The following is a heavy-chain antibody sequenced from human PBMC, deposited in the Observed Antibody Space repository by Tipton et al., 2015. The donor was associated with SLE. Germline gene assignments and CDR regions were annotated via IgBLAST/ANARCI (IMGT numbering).Heavy chain of an antibody. Sequence: LRLSCAVYGGSFSGYYWSWIRQPPGKGLEWIGHIYTSGSTNYNPSLKSRVTISVDTSKNQFSLKLSSVTAADTAVYYCAREIIAAAGRGAFDIWGQGTMVTVSS. CDR2: IYTSGST. CDR3: AREIIAAAGRGAFDI. J-gene: IGHJ3*02. V-gene: IGHV4-4*09. CDR1: GGSFSGYY. D-gene: IGHD6-13*01.